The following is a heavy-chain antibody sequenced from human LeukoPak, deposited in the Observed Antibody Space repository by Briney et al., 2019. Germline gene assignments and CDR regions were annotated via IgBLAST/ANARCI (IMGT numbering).Heavy chain of an antibody. CDR1: GFTFNDYA. CDR2: ISWSSGNI. V-gene: IGHV3-9*01. Sequence: GGSLRLSCAASGFTFNDYAMRWVRQAPGKGLEWVSGISWSSGNIGYADSVKGRFTISRDNAENSLYLQMNSLRAEDTALYYCAKASGTSSLYYFDYWGQGTLVTVSS. CDR3: AKASGTSSLYYFDY. D-gene: IGHD6-6*01. J-gene: IGHJ4*02.